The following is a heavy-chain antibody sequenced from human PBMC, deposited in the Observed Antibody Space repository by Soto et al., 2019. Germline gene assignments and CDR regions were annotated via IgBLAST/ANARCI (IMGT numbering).Heavy chain of an antibody. D-gene: IGHD2-15*01. CDR3: ARLGYCSGGSCYSGYFDY. V-gene: IGHV4-39*01. CDR2: VSYSATT. CDR1: GDSISSSNYY. Sequence: SETLSLTCTVSGDSISSSNYYWGWIRQPPGKGLEWIGSVSYSATTYYNSSLKSRVTISVDTSNTHFSLKLSSVTAADTAVYYCARLGYCSGGSCYSGYFDYWGQGTLVTVSS. J-gene: IGHJ4*02.